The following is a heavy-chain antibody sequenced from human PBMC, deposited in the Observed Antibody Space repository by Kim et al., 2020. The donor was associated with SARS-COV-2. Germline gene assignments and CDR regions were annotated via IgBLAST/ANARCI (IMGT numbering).Heavy chain of an antibody. D-gene: IGHD6-19*01. V-gene: IGHV3-20*04. CDR2: INWNGGST. Sequence: GGSLRLSCAASGFTFDDYGMSWVRQAPGKGLEWVSGINWNGGSTGYADSVKGRFTISRDNAKNSLYLQMNSLRAEDTALYYCARDLPGWQWLAFDYWGQGTLVTVSS. CDR3: ARDLPGWQWLAFDY. CDR1: GFTFDDYG. J-gene: IGHJ4*02.